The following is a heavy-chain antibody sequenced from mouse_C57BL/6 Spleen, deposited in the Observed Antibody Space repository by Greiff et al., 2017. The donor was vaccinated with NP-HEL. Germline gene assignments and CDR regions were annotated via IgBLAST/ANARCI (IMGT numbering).Heavy chain of an antibody. Sequence: EVKLVESGGGLVQPGGSLSLSCAASGFTFTDYYMSWVRQPPGKALEWLGFIRHKANGSTSEYSASVKGRFTISRDNSQSILYLQRNALRAEDSATYYCARYGGSRYFDVWGTGTTVTVSS. CDR1: GFTFTDYY. V-gene: IGHV7-3*01. CDR2: IRHKANGSTS. D-gene: IGHD1-1*01. CDR3: ARYGGSRYFDV. J-gene: IGHJ1*03.